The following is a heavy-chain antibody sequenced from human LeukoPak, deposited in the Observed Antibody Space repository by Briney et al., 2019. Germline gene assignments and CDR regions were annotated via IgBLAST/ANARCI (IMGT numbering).Heavy chain of an antibody. CDR2: INPNSGGT. V-gene: IGHV1-2*02. D-gene: IGHD2-2*01. Sequence: ASVKVSRKASGYTFTGYYMHWVRQAPGQGLEWMGWINPNSGGTNYAQKFQGRVTMTRDTSISTAYMELSRLRSDDTAVYYCARAGLGYCSSTSCYAGYYYYYYMDVWGKGTTVTVSS. CDR3: ARAGLGYCSSTSCYAGYYYYYYMDV. J-gene: IGHJ6*03. CDR1: GYTFTGYY.